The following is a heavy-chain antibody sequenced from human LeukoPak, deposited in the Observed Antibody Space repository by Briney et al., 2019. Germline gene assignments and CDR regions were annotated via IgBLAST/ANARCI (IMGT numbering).Heavy chain of an antibody. J-gene: IGHJ6*02. Sequence: SETLSLTCTVSGGSISSNKYYWGWIRQPPGKGLEWIGNIYYGGTTYYNPSLKSRVTISVDTSKNQFSLKLSSVTAADTAVYYCASGRVVPAVYGMDVWGQGTAVTVSS. V-gene: IGHV4-39*01. D-gene: IGHD2-2*01. CDR2: IYYGGTT. CDR3: ASGRVVPAVYGMDV. CDR1: GGSISSNKYY.